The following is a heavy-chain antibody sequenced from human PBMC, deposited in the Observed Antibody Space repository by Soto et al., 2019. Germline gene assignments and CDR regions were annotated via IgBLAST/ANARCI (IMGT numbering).Heavy chain of an antibody. CDR2: IYYSGST. J-gene: IGHJ5*02. CDR3: ARDSPIAAAGTGFDP. CDR1: GGSISSGGYY. V-gene: IGHV4-31*03. D-gene: IGHD6-13*01. Sequence: SETLSLTCTVSGGSISSGGYYWSWIRQHPGKGLERIGYIYYSGSTYYNPSLKSRVTISVDTSKNQFSLKLSSVTAADTAVYYCARDSPIAAAGTGFDPWGQGTLVTVSS.